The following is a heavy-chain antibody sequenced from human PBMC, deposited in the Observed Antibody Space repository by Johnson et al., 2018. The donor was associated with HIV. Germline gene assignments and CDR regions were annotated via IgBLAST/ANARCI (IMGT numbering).Heavy chain of an antibody. CDR3: ARDSTPWGGDYVGYAFDI. Sequence: VQLVESGGGLVKPGGYLRLSCAASGFSFSSYAMSWVRQAPGKGLEWVSGISGGGGTYYADSVKGRFTISRDNAKKSLYLQMSSLRADDTALYYCARDSTPWGGDYVGYAFDIWGRGTMVTVSS. CDR1: GFSFSSYA. D-gene: IGHD4-17*01. CDR2: ISGGGGT. V-gene: IGHV3-23*04. J-gene: IGHJ3*02.